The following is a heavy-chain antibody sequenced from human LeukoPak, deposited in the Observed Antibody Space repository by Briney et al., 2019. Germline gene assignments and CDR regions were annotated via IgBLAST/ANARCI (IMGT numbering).Heavy chain of an antibody. D-gene: IGHD3-22*01. J-gene: IGHJ4*02. Sequence: GGSLRLSCAASGFTFSSYAMSWVRQAPGKGLEWVSAISGSGGSTYYADSVKGRFTISRDNSKNTLYLQMNSLRAEDTAVYYCAKRDRYYYDSSGYLGYWGQGTLVTVSS. CDR3: AKRDRYYYDSSGYLGY. CDR1: GFTFSSYA. CDR2: ISGSGGST. V-gene: IGHV3-23*01.